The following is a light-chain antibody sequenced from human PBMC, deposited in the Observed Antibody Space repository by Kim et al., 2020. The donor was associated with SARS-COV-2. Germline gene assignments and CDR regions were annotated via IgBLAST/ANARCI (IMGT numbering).Light chain of an antibody. V-gene: IGKV1-27*01. J-gene: IGKJ1*01. CDR3: QNDNSAPRT. CDR2: AAS. Sequence: DIQMTQSPSSLSASLGDRVTITCRASRGITNSLAWYQQKPGKIPKLLVYAASALQSGVPSRFSGSGSGTDFTLTISSLQPDDVATYYCQNDNSAPRTFGQGTKVDIK. CDR1: RGITNS.